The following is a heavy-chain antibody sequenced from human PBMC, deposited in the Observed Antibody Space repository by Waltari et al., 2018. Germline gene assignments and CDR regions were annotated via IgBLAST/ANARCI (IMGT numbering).Heavy chain of an antibody. J-gene: IGHJ6*02. Sequence: QVQLVQSGAEVKKPGSSVKVSCKASGGTFSSYAISWVRQAPGHGLEWMGGIIPIFGTANYAQKFQGRVTITADESTSTAYMELSSLRSEDTAVYYCARDGTMVRGVIPLYYYYGMDVWGQGTTVTVSS. CDR2: IIPIFGTA. CDR1: GGTFSSYA. V-gene: IGHV1-69*01. CDR3: ARDGTMVRGVIPLYYYYGMDV. D-gene: IGHD3-10*01.